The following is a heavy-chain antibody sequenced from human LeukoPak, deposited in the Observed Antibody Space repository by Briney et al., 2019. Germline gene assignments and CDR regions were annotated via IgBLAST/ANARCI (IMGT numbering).Heavy chain of an antibody. J-gene: IGHJ4*02. CDR3: ARVTSGTYHY. CDR1: GYTFTDYY. Sequence: ASVTVSCKASGYTFTDYYLHWVRQAPGQGLEWMGWINAKNGGTEYEQKFQGSVTLTRDTSISTAYMVLTSLRYDDTAVYYCARVTSGTYHYWGQGTLVTISS. CDR2: INAKNGGT. D-gene: IGHD1-26*01. V-gene: IGHV1-2*02.